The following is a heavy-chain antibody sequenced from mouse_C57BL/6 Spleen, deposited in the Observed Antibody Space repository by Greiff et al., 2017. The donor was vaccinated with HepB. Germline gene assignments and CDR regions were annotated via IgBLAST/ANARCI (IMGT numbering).Heavy chain of an antibody. D-gene: IGHD4-1*01. CDR3: AREGTGVRFAY. CDR1: GFTFSSYA. V-gene: IGHV5-4*01. CDR2: ISDGGSYT. Sequence: EVQVVESGGGLVKPGGSLKLSCAASGFTFSSYAMSWVRQTPEKRLEWVATISDGGSYTYYPDNVKGRFTISRDNAKNHLYLQMSHLKSEDTAMYYCAREGTGVRFAYWGQGTLVTVSA. J-gene: IGHJ3*01.